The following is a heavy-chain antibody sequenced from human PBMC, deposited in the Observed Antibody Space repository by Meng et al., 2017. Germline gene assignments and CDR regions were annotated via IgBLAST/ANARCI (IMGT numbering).Heavy chain of an antibody. V-gene: IGHV3-23*01. CDR3: ANDESSYGSSGPIEY. Sequence: GGSLRLSCVVYGVTFRKYAMSWVRQAPGKGLEWVSTISSDGDGTHYADSVKGRFTISRDDSKSTVSLQMNGLRAEDTATYFCANDESSYGSSGPIEYWGQGTLVTVSS. CDR1: GVTFRKYA. CDR2: ISSDGDGT. J-gene: IGHJ4*02. D-gene: IGHD3-22*01.